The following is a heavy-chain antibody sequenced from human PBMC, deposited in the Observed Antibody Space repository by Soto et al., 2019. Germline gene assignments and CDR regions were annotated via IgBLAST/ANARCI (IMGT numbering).Heavy chain of an antibody. CDR3: ARAPYSSGYYYGFDY. CDR2: INHSGST. CDR1: GGSFSGYY. D-gene: IGHD3-22*01. V-gene: IGHV4-34*01. Sequence: TLSLTCAVSGGSFSGYYWSWIRQPPGKGLEWIGEINHSGSTNYNPSLKSRVTISVDTSKNQFSLKLSSVTAADTAVYYCARAPYSSGYYYGFDYWGQGTLVTVSS. J-gene: IGHJ4*02.